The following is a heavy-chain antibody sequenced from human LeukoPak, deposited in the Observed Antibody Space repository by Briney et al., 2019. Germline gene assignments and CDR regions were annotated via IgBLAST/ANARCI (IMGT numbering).Heavy chain of an antibody. CDR1: GFTVSNNY. CDR2: SYSDSNT. Sequence: GGSLRLSCTASGFTVSNNYMSWVRQAPGKGLEWVSISYSDSNTNYADSVKGRFTISRDTSQNTLSLQMNSLRAEDTAVYYCAKDQGKEWTGLFDYWGQGTLVTVSS. D-gene: IGHD3/OR15-3a*01. V-gene: IGHV3-53*01. CDR3: AKDQGKEWTGLFDY. J-gene: IGHJ4*02.